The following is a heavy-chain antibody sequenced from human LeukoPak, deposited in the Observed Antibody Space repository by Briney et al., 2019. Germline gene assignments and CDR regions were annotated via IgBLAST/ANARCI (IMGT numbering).Heavy chain of an antibody. J-gene: IGHJ5*02. V-gene: IGHV3-21*01. Sequence: SGGSLRLSCAASGFTFSSYSMNWVRQAPGKGLEWVSSISSSSSYIYYADSVKGRFTISRDNAKNSLYLQMNSLRAEDTAVYYCVRWGDYTPNWFDPWGQGTLVTVSS. CDR1: GFTFSSYS. CDR3: VRWGDYTPNWFDP. D-gene: IGHD2-2*02. CDR2: ISSSSSYI.